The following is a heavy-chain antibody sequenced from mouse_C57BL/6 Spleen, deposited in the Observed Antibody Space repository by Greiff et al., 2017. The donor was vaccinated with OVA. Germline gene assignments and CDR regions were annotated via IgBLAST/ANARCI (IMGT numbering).Heavy chain of an antibody. J-gene: IGHJ1*03. Sequence: EVKLMESGGGLVQPGGSMKLSCVASGFTFSNYWMNWVRQSPEKGLEWVAQIRLKSDNYATHYAESVKGRFTISRDDSKSSVYLQMNNLRAEDTGIYYCTGTRGTNWYFDVWGTGTTVTVSS. CDR1: GFTFSNYW. V-gene: IGHV6-3*01. CDR3: TGTRGTNWYFDV. CDR2: IRLKSDNYAT. D-gene: IGHD3-3*01.